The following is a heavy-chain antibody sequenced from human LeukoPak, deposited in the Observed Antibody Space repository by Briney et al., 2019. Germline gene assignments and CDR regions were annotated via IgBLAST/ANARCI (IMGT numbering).Heavy chain of an antibody. CDR3: ARHTGFWSFFDY. D-gene: IGHD2-8*02. V-gene: IGHV4-39*01. Sequence: SETLSLTCTISGGSISSSSYYWGWIRQPPGKGLEWIGSIYYSGSTYYNPSLKSRVTISVDTSKNQFSLKLSSVTAADTAVYYCARHTGFWSFFDYWGQGTLVTVSS. J-gene: IGHJ4*02. CDR2: IYYSGST. CDR1: GGSISSSSYY.